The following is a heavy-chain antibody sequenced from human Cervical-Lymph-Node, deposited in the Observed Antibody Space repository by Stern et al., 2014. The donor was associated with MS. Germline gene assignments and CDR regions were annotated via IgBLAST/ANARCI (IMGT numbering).Heavy chain of an antibody. J-gene: IGHJ4*02. CDR1: GYSISSGHY. CDR3: ARVLDY. Sequence: QLQLQESGPGLAKPSETLSLTCAVSGYSISSGHYWTWIRQPPGKGLEWIGNIHHSGTASYNPSLKSRVTMSVDTSQNQFSLTLSSVTAADTAVYYCARVLDYWGQGTLVTVSS. D-gene: IGHD2/OR15-2a*01. V-gene: IGHV4-38-2*01. CDR2: IHHSGTA.